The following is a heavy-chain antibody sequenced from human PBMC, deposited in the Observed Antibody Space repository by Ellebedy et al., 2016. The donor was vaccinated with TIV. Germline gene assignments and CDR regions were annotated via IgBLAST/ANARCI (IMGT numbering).Heavy chain of an antibody. D-gene: IGHD4-11*01. CDR3: ARDQGELQYNFRVHYYMDV. CDR1: GGSISSYY. CDR2: IYTSGST. Sequence: SETLSLXXTVSGGSISSYYWSWIRQPAGKGLEWIGRIYTSGSTNYNPSLKSRVTMSVDTSKNQFSLKLSSVTAADTAVYYCARDQGELQYNFRVHYYMDVWGKGTTVTVSS. V-gene: IGHV4-4*07. J-gene: IGHJ6*03.